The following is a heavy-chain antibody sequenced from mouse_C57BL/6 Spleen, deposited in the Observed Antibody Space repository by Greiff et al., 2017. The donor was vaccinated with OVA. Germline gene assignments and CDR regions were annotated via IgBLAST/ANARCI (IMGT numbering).Heavy chain of an antibody. V-gene: IGHV2-2*01. CDR2: IWSGGST. Sequence: VQLQQSGPGLVQPSQSLSITCTVSGFSLTSYGVHWVRQSPGKGLEWLGVIWSGGSTDYNAAFISRLSISKDNSKSQVFFKMNSLQADDTAIYYCARKFDYYGTYYAMDYWGQGTSVTVSS. D-gene: IGHD1-1*01. CDR1: GFSLTSYG. CDR3: ARKFDYYGTYYAMDY. J-gene: IGHJ4*01.